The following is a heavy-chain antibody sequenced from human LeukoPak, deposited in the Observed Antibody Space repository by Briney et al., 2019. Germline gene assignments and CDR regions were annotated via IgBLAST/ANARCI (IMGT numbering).Heavy chain of an antibody. CDR2: INSDGSTT. V-gene: IGHV3-74*03. J-gene: IGHJ4*02. D-gene: IGHD3-16*02. Sequence: GGSPRLSCAASGFTFSNYWMHWVRQAPGKGLVWVSRINSDGSTTTYADSVKGRFTISRDNARNTLFLQMNSLRAEDTALYYCATSLRAWNSFDYWGQGTLITVSS. CDR1: GFTFSNYW. CDR3: ATSLRAWNSFDY.